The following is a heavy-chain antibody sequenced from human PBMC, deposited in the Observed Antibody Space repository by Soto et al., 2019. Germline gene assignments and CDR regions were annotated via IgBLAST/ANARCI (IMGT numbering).Heavy chain of an antibody. CDR3: ARVSLRYCISTSCQGDWFDP. J-gene: IGHJ5*02. Sequence: ASVKVSCKASGYTFTSYAMHWVRQAPGQRLEWMGWINAGNGNTKYSQKIQGRVTITRDTSASTAYMELSSLRSEDTAVYYCARVSLRYCISTSCQGDWFDPWGQGTLVTVSS. D-gene: IGHD2-2*01. CDR2: INAGNGNT. V-gene: IGHV1-3*01. CDR1: GYTFTSYA.